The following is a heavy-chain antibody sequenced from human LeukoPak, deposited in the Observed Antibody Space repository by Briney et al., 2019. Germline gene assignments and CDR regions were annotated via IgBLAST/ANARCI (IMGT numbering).Heavy chain of an antibody. Sequence: SGGSLRLSCAASGFTFSSYGMHWVRQAPGKGLEWVAVIWYDGSNKYYADSVKGRFTISRDNSKNTLYLQMNSLRTEDTALYYCAKTPPSYGRWGQGTLVTVSS. D-gene: IGHD1-14*01. J-gene: IGHJ4*02. CDR3: AKTPPSYGR. CDR1: GFTFSSYG. CDR2: IWYDGSNK. V-gene: IGHV3-30*02.